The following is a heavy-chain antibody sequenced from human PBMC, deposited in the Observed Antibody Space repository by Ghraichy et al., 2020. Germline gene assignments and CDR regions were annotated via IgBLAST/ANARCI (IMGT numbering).Heavy chain of an antibody. D-gene: IGHD6-19*01. V-gene: IGHV3-13*01. CDR1: GFTFSSYD. CDR2: IGPTGDT. CDR3: AKESSGWYFDY. J-gene: IGHJ4*02. Sequence: GALRLSCAASGFTFSSYDMHWVRQVTGKGLEWVSGIGPTGDTYYADSVKGRFTISRDNSKNTLYLQMNSLRAEDTAVYYCAKESSGWYFDYWGQGTLVTVSS.